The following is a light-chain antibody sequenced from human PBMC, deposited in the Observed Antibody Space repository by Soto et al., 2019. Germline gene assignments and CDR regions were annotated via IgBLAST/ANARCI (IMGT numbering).Light chain of an antibody. CDR3: QQYGSSPPWT. CDR2: GAS. V-gene: IGKV3-20*01. CDR1: QSVSSSY. J-gene: IGKJ1*01. Sequence: EIVLTQSPGTLSLSPGERATLSCRASQSVSSSYLAWYQQKPGQASRLLIYGASSRATGIPDRFSGGGSGTDFTLTISRLEPEDFAVYYCQQYGSSPPWTFGQGTKVEIK.